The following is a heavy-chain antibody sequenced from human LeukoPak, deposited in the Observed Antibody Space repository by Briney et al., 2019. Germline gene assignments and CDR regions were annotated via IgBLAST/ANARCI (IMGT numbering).Heavy chain of an antibody. D-gene: IGHD2-2*01. CDR1: GFTFNIYW. CDR2: MKQDGSEK. J-gene: IGHJ4*02. Sequence: QPGGSLRLSCAASGFTFNIYWMTWVSQAPGKGLEWVANMKQDGSEKYYVDSVKDRFTISRDNAKNSVYLQMNSLRGEDTAVYYCARGSTSGGLDYWRQGTLVTVSS. CDR3: ARGSTSGGLDY. V-gene: IGHV3-7*04.